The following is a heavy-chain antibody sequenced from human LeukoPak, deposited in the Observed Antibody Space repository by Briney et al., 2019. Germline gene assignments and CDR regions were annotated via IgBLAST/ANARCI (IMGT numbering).Heavy chain of an antibody. J-gene: IGHJ4*02. Sequence: GGSLRLSCAASGITFSSYNMNWVRQAPGKGLEWISYISNSNSTIYYADSVKGRFTISRDNAKNTLYLQMNSLRAEDTAVYYCARGYCSSTSCLVDYWGQGTLVTVSS. V-gene: IGHV3-48*04. D-gene: IGHD2-2*01. CDR2: ISNSNSTI. CDR3: ARGYCSSTSCLVDY. CDR1: GITFSSYN.